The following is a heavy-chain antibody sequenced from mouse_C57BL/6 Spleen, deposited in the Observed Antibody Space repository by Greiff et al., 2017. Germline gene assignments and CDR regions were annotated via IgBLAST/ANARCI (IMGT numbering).Heavy chain of an antibody. CDR2: INPNNGGN. CDR3: ARSLITTVVATWEDY. Sequence: VQLQQSGPELVKPGASVKISCKASGYTFTDYYMNWVKQSHGKSLEWIGDINPNNGGNSYNQKFKGKATLTVDKSSSTVYMELRSLTSEDSAVYYCARSLITTVVATWEDYWGQGTSVTVSS. D-gene: IGHD1-1*01. V-gene: IGHV1-26*01. J-gene: IGHJ4*01. CDR1: GYTFTDYY.